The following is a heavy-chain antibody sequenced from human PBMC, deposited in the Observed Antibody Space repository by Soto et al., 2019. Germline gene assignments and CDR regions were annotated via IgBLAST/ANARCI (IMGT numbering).Heavy chain of an antibody. CDR3: ATSNWFDP. J-gene: IGHJ5*02. CDR2: IYYSGST. Sequence: SETLSLTCTVSGGSISSRGYYWGWIRQPPGKGLEWIGTIYYSGSTYYNPSLKSRVTISVDTSKNQFSLKLSSVTAADTAVYYFATSNWFDPWGQGTLVT. CDR1: GGSISSRGYY. V-gene: IGHV4-39*01.